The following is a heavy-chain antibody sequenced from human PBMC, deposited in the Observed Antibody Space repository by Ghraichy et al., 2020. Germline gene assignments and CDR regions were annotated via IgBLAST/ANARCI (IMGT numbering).Heavy chain of an antibody. CDR1: GFTVSSNY. Sequence: LSLTCAASGFTVSSNYMSWVRQAPGKGLEWVSVIYSGGSTYYADSVKGRFTISRDNSKNTLYLQMNSLRAEDTAVYYCARGYSYGPYYFDYWGQGTLVTVSS. V-gene: IGHV3-53*01. CDR2: IYSGGST. J-gene: IGHJ4*02. D-gene: IGHD5-18*01. CDR3: ARGYSYGPYYFDY.